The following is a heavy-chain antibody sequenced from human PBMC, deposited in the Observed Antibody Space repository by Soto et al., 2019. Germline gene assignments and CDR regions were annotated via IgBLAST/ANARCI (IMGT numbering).Heavy chain of an antibody. CDR2: ISAYNGNT. D-gene: IGHD3-10*01. Sequence: QVQLVQSGAEVKKPGASVKVSCKASGYTFTSYGISWVRQAPGQGLEWMGWISAYNGNTNYAQKLQGRVTMTTDTSTXXAXMGXRSLRSDDTAVYYCARVAQLWFGELEAPYYYGMDVWGQGTTVTVSS. J-gene: IGHJ6*02. CDR1: GYTFTSYG. V-gene: IGHV1-18*01. CDR3: ARVAQLWFGELEAPYYYGMDV.